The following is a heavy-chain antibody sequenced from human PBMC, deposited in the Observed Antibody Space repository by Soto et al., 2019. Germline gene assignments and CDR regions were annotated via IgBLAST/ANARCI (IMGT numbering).Heavy chain of an antibody. Sequence: QVQLVQSGAEVKKPGASVKVSCKASGYPLTAKYLHWVRQAPGQGLEWMGWINPSSGGTKEAQKFRGRVTMTRDTSTSTVYMELSSLRSEDTAVYYCATEGMATYYFDYWGQETLVTVSS. J-gene: IGHJ4*02. CDR1: GYPLTAKY. D-gene: IGHD5-12*01. CDR3: ATEGMATYYFDY. V-gene: IGHV1-2*02. CDR2: INPSSGGT.